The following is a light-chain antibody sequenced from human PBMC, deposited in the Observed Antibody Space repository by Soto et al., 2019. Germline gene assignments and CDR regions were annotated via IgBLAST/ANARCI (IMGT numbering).Light chain of an antibody. CDR3: QQYYSTPWT. J-gene: IGKJ1*01. CDR1: QSVLYSSHNKNY. CDR2: WAS. V-gene: IGKV4-1*01. Sequence: DIVMTQSPDSLAVSLGERATINCKSSQSVLYSSHNKNYLTWYQQKPGQPPKLLIYWASTRESGVPDRVSGSGSGTDFTLTTSSLQAEDVAVYYCQQYYSTPWTFGQGPKVEIK.